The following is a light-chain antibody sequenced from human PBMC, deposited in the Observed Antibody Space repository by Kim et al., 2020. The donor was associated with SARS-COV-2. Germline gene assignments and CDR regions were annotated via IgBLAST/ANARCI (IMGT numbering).Light chain of an antibody. CDR2: GAS. CDR3: QKYNSAPFT. J-gene: IGKJ5*01. Sequence: DIQMTQSPSSLSASVGDRVTITCRASQGISNYLAWYQQKSGKVPKLLIYGASTLQSGVPSRFSGSGSGTDFALTISSLQAEDVATYYCQKYNSAPFTFGQGTRLEIK. V-gene: IGKV1-27*01. CDR1: QGISNY.